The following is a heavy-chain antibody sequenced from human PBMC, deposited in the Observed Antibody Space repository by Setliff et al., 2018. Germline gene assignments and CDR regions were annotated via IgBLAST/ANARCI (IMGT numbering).Heavy chain of an antibody. J-gene: IGHJ6*03. Sequence: KPSETLSLTCTVSGGSISSSSYYWGWIRQPPGKGLEWIGSISYSGSTYYNPSLKSRVTISVDTSKNKFSLKLSSMTAADAAVYYCAREQWLAPPGYYYMDDSAKGTTVT. CDR1: GGSISSSSYY. CDR3: AREQWLAPPGYYYMDD. D-gene: IGHD6-19*01. CDR2: ISYSGST. V-gene: IGHV4-39*02.